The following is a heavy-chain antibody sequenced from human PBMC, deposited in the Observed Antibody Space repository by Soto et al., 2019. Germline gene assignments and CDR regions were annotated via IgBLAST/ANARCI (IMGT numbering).Heavy chain of an antibody. CDR3: TRDYASGVTYYYGMDV. J-gene: IGHJ6*02. CDR1: GFTFGDYA. Sequence: QPGGSLRLSCTASGFTFGDYAMSWFRQAPGKGLEWVGFIRSKAYGGTTEYAASVKGRFTISRDDSKSIAYLQMNSLKTEDTAVYYCTRDYASGVTYYYGMDVWGQGTTVTVSS. D-gene: IGHD2-8*01. CDR2: IRSKAYGGTT. V-gene: IGHV3-49*03.